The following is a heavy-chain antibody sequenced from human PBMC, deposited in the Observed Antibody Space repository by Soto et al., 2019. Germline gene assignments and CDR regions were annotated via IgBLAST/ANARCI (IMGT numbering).Heavy chain of an antibody. J-gene: IGHJ1*01. CDR2: IYWDDDK. V-gene: IGHV2-5*02. Sequence: QITLKESGPTLVKPTQTLTLTCTFSGFLLSTSGVGVAWIRQPPGKALEWLSLIYWDDDKRYSPSLKSRLTLPTATSKNPVVLTMTHMDPVGRARDDWAEAREGAGRSGGSGRDGQHWGRGTVVTVSS. CDR1: GFLLSTSGVG. CDR3: AEAREGAGRSGGSGRDGQH. D-gene: IGHD3-16*01.